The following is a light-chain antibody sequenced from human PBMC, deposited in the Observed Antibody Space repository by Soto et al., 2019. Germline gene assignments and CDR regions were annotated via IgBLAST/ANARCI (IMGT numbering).Light chain of an antibody. CDR3: CSYAGNSWV. Sequence: QSALTQPRSVSGSPGQSVTLSCTGTSSDVGGYDYVSWYQQHPDKAPKLIIYDVSRRPSGVPDRFSGSKSDNTASLTISGLQAEDDADYYCCSYAGNSWVFGTGTKLTVL. CDR2: DVS. V-gene: IGLV2-11*01. CDR1: SSDVGGYDY. J-gene: IGLJ1*01.